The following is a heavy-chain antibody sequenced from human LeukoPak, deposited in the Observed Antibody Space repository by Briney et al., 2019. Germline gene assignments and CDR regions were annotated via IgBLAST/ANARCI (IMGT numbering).Heavy chain of an antibody. CDR2: IGGSGGST. Sequence: GGSLRLSCAASGFTFNIYAMNWVRQAPGKGLEWVSSIGGSGGSTYYADSVKGRCTISRDNSKNTLYLQMNSLRAEDTAVYYCARKAGYYYGSGDYWGQGTLVTVSS. J-gene: IGHJ4*02. CDR3: ARKAGYYYGSGDY. D-gene: IGHD3-10*01. CDR1: GFTFNIYA. V-gene: IGHV3-23*01.